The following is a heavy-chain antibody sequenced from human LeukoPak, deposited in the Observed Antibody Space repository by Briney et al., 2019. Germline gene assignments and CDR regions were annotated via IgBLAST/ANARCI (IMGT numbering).Heavy chain of an antibody. J-gene: IGHJ4*02. CDR1: GFAFSSYS. Sequence: GGSLRLSCAASGFAFSSYSMNWVRQAPGKGLEWVSSISGTGTYIYFANSLKGRFSISRDNAENSLFLQMNSFRAEDTAVYFCARASLSEIIAAEAFFDSWGQGTLVIVSS. D-gene: IGHD6-13*01. CDR2: ISGTGTYI. CDR3: ARASLSEIIAAEAFFDS. V-gene: IGHV3-21*01.